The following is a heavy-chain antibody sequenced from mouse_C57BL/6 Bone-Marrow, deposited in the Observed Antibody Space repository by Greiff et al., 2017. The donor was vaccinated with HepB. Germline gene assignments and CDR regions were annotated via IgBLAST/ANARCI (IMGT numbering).Heavy chain of an antibody. Sequence: VQLQQSGAELVMPGASVKISCKASGYAFSSYWMNWVKQRPGKGLEWIGQIYPGDGDTNYNGKFKGKATLTADKSSSTAYMQLSSLTSEDSAVYFCARSRWLLWYFDVWGTGTTVTVSS. J-gene: IGHJ1*03. CDR3: ARSRWLLWYFDV. D-gene: IGHD2-3*01. V-gene: IGHV1-80*01. CDR2: IYPGDGDT. CDR1: GYAFSSYW.